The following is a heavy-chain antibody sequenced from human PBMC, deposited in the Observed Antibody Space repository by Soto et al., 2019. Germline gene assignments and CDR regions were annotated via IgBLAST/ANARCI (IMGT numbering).Heavy chain of an antibody. D-gene: IGHD1-1*01. CDR2: IIPIFGTA. CDR1: GVTFISYA. Sequence: QMQLVQSGAEVKKPGSSVKVACKAAGVTFISYAISWVRQAPGQGLEWMGGIIPIFGTANYAQKFQCRVTITADESTSTAYMELSSLRSEDTAVYYCARAYTIEDYYYGMDVWGQGTTVTVSS. J-gene: IGHJ6*02. V-gene: IGHV1-69*01. CDR3: ARAYTIEDYYYGMDV.